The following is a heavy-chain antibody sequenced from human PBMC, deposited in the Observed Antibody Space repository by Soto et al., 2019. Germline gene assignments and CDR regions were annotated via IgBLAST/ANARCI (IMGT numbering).Heavy chain of an antibody. V-gene: IGHV4-39*01. J-gene: IGHJ5*02. Sequence: QLQLQESGPGLVKPSETLSVACTVSGDSISGSNFYWSWIRQPPGKGLEWIGTVYYNGMNARYTPSLKSRVTMHVDSSKNEVSLTATSVTAADTAVYYCARHARSVWAENWFDPWGQGTLVTVSS. CDR1: GDSISGSNFY. D-gene: IGHD6-19*01. CDR3: ARHARSVWAENWFDP. CDR2: VYYNGMNA.